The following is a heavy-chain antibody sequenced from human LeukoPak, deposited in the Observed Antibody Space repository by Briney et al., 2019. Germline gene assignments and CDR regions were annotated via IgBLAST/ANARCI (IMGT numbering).Heavy chain of an antibody. Sequence: GGSLTLSCAASGFTFSSYAMSWVRQAPGKGLEWVSAISGSGGSTYYADSVKGRFTISRDNAKNSLYLQMNSLRAADTAVYYCARTPQGNDFWSGYYNPGMDVWGKGTTVTVSS. D-gene: IGHD3-3*01. V-gene: IGHV3-23*01. CDR2: ISGSGGST. J-gene: IGHJ6*04. CDR1: GFTFSSYA. CDR3: ARTPQGNDFWSGYYNPGMDV.